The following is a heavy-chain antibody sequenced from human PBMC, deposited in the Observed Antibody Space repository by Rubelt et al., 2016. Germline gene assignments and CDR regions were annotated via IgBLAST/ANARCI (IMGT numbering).Heavy chain of an antibody. CDR1: GGSLSSSSYY. J-gene: IGHJ6*03. CDR2: IYYSGST. D-gene: IGHD3-22*01. V-gene: IGHV4-39*07. CDR3: ARAVSYYDSSGYGYYYYMDV. Sequence: QLQLQESGPGLVKPSETLSLTCTVSGGSLSSSSYYWGWIRQPPGKGLAWIGSIYYSGSTYYNPSLKSRVTISVATSKNQSSLKLSSVTAADTAVYYCARAVSYYDSSGYGYYYYMDVWGKGTTVTVSS.